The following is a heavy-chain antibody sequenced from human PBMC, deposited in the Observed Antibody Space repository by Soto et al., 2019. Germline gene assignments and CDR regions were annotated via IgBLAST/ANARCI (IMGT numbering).Heavy chain of an antibody. D-gene: IGHD2-15*01. V-gene: IGHV4-34*01. Sequence: GSLRLSCAASGFTFSNYDMNWVRQAPGKGLEWIGEIYHSGSTNYNPSLKSRVTISVDTSKNQFSLKLSSVTAADTAVYYCARHGPVVAEIGCFDYWGQGTLVTVSS. CDR2: IYHSGST. J-gene: IGHJ4*02. CDR1: GFTFSNYD. CDR3: ARHGPVVAEIGCFDY.